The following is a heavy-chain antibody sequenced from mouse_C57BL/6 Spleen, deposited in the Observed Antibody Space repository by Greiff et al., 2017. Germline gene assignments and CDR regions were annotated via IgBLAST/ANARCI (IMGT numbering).Heavy chain of an antibody. CDR1: GYTFTDYN. D-gene: IGHD1-1*01. Sequence: EVQLQQSGPELVKPGASVKMSCKASGYTFTDYNMHWVKQSHGKSLEWIGYINPNNGGTSYNQKFKGKATLTVNKSSSTAYMELRSLTSEDSAVYYCARLDYGSSFSWFAYWGQGTLVTVSA. CDR2: INPNNGGT. CDR3: ARLDYGSSFSWFAY. J-gene: IGHJ3*01. V-gene: IGHV1-22*01.